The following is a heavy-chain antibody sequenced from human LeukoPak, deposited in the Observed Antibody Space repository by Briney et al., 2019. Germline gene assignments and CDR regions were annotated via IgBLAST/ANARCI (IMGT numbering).Heavy chain of an antibody. CDR3: ARGYYFWNGEFLDY. J-gene: IGHJ4*02. Sequence: SXTLSLTCTVSGGSISSGSYYWSWIRQPGGKGREWIGRIYTIGSTNYNPSLMSRVTISVDTSKNQFSLKLSSEPAADTAVYYCARGYYFWNGEFLDYWGQGTLVTVSS. D-gene: IGHD3-3*01. CDR1: GGSISSGSYY. CDR2: IYTIGST. V-gene: IGHV4-61*02.